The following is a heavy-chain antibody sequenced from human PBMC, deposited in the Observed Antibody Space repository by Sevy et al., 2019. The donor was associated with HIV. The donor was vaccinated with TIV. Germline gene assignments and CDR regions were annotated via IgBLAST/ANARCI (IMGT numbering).Heavy chain of an antibody. V-gene: IGHV3-9*01. D-gene: IGHD2-8*01. J-gene: IGHJ6*02. CDR1: GFTFDDYA. Sequence: GGSLRLSCAASGFTFDDYAMHWVRQAPGKGLEWVSGISWNSGSIGYADSVKGRFTIPRDNAKNSLYLQMNSLRAEDTALYYCAKDRSVYASYYYGMDVWGQGTTVTVSS. CDR2: ISWNSGSI. CDR3: AKDRSVYASYYYGMDV.